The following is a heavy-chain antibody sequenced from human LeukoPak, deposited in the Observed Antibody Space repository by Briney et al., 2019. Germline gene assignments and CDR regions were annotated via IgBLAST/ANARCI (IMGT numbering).Heavy chain of an antibody. CDR1: GYTFTSYA. CDR2: SNAGNGNT. Sequence: ASVKVSCKASGYTFTSYAMHWVRQAPGQRLEWMGWSNAGNGNTKYSQEFQGRGTITRDTSASTAYMELSSLRSEDMAVYYCARTHGVAAADLNYWGQGTLVTVSS. J-gene: IGHJ4*02. D-gene: IGHD6-13*01. CDR3: ARTHGVAAADLNY. V-gene: IGHV1-3*02.